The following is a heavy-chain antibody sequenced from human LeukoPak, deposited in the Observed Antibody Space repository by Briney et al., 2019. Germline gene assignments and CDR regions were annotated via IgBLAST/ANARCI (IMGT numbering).Heavy chain of an antibody. CDR3: ARDSKRYYDFWSGYGGTAEEYYFDY. V-gene: IGHV3-20*04. CDR2: INWNGGST. J-gene: IGHJ4*02. CDR1: GFTFDDYG. D-gene: IGHD3-3*01. Sequence: GESLRLSCAASGFTFDDYGMSWVRQAPGKGLEWVSGINWNGGSTGYADSVKGRFTISRDNAKNSLYLQMNSLRAEDTALYYCARDSKRYYDFWSGYGGTAEEYYFDYWGQGTLVTVSS.